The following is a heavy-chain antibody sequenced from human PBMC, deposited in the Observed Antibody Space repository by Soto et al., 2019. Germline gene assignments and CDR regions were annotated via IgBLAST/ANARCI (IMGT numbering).Heavy chain of an antibody. V-gene: IGHV3-66*01. Sequence: PGGSLRLSCAASGFTVSSNYMSWVRQAPGKGLEWVSVIYSGGSTYYADSVKGRFTISRDNSKNTLYLQMNSLRAEDTAVYYCAESYNWNEPLDYWGQGTLVTVSS. CDR3: AESYNWNEPLDY. CDR1: GFTVSSNY. CDR2: IYSGGST. J-gene: IGHJ4*02. D-gene: IGHD1-20*01.